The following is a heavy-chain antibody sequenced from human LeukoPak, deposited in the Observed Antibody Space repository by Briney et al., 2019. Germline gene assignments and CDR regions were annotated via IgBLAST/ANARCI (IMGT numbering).Heavy chain of an antibody. J-gene: IGHJ4*02. CDR1: GYTLSKFA. D-gene: IGHD3-10*01. CDR2: IEPEVGET. CDR3: ATGIRGSGNYYFDY. Sequence: ASVKVSCKLSGYTLSKFAMRWVRQAPGKGLEWMGGIEPEVGETIYAQKFQGRVTMTEDTSTDTAYMELSSLRSEDTAVYYCATGIRGSGNYYFDYRGQGTLVTVSS. V-gene: IGHV1-24*01.